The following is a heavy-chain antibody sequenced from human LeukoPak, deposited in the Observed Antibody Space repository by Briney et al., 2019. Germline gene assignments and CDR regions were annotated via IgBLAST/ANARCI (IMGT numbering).Heavy chain of an antibody. Sequence: SETLSLTCAVYGGSFSGYYWSWIRQPPGKGLEWIGEINHSGSTNYNPSLKSRVTISVDTSKNQFSLKQSSVTAADTAVYYCARFGSGWHYFDYWGQGTLVTVSS. CDR3: ARFGSGWHYFDY. V-gene: IGHV4-34*01. D-gene: IGHD6-19*01. J-gene: IGHJ4*02. CDR2: INHSGST. CDR1: GGSFSGYY.